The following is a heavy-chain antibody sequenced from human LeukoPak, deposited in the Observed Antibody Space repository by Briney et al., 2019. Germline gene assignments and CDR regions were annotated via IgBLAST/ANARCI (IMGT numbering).Heavy chain of an antibody. Sequence: ASVKVSCKASGYTFTGYYMHWVRQAPGQGLEWMGWINPNSGGTNYAQKFLGKVTMTRDTSISTAYMELSRLRSDDTAVYYCAKTRNYVDTAMAQKTFDYWGQGTLVTVSS. D-gene: IGHD5-18*01. CDR3: AKTRNYVDTAMAQKTFDY. V-gene: IGHV1-2*02. CDR1: GYTFTGYY. J-gene: IGHJ4*02. CDR2: INPNSGGT.